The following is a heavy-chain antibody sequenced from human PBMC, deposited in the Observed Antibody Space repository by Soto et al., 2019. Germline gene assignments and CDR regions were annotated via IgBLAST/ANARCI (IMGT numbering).Heavy chain of an antibody. CDR1: GYTFTSYA. CDR3: ANGGGSYYPFDY. CDR2: INAGNGNT. V-gene: IGHV1-3*01. Sequence: ASVKVSCKASGYTFTSYAMHWVRQAPGQRLEWMGWINAGNGNTKYSQKFQGRVTITRDTSASTAYMELSSLRSEDTAVYYCANGGGSYYPFDYRGQGTLVTVSS. J-gene: IGHJ4*02. D-gene: IGHD1-26*01.